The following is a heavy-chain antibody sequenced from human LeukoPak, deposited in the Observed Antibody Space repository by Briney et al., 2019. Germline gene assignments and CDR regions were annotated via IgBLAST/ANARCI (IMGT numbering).Heavy chain of an antibody. Sequence: ESGPALVKHTQTLTLTCTFSGFSLSTSGMCVSWIRQPPGKALEWLALIDWDDDKYYSTSLKTRLTISKDTSKNQVVLTMTNMDPVDTATYYCARIGSSGYYYDYWGQGTLVTVSS. J-gene: IGHJ4*02. CDR1: GFSLSTSGMC. CDR3: ARIGSSGYYYDY. V-gene: IGHV2-70*01. D-gene: IGHD3-22*01. CDR2: IDWDDDK.